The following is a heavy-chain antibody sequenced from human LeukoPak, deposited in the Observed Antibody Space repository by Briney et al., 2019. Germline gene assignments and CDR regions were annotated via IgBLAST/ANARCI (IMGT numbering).Heavy chain of an antibody. D-gene: IGHD6-6*01. Sequence: SETLSLTCTVSGGSISSYYWSWIRQPPGKGLEWIGYIYYSGSTNYNPSLKSRVTISVDTSKNQFSLKLSSVTAADTAVYYCARGGSSSSSKRYFDYWGQGTLVTVSS. V-gene: IGHV4-59*01. CDR1: GGSISSYY. J-gene: IGHJ4*02. CDR3: ARGGSSSSSKRYFDY. CDR2: IYYSGST.